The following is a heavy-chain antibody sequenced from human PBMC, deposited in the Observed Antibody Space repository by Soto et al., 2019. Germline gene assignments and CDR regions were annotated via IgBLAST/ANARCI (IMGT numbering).Heavy chain of an antibody. D-gene: IGHD5-12*01. CDR3: AFKMATMMQYYYYYYGMDV. J-gene: IGHJ6*02. CDR2: IIPIFGTA. Sequence: QVQLVQSGAEVKKPGSSVKVSCKASGGTFSSYAISWVRQAPGQGLEWMGGIIPIFGTANYAQKLQGRVTITADEYTSTAYMELSSLRSEDTAVYYCAFKMATMMQYYYYYYGMDVWGQWTTVTVSS. V-gene: IGHV1-69*01. CDR1: GGTFSSYA.